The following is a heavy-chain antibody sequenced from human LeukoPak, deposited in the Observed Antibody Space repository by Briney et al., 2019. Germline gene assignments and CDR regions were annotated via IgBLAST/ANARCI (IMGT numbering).Heavy chain of an antibody. D-gene: IGHD5-18*01. J-gene: IGHJ4*02. Sequence: SSETLSLTCTVSGGSISSYYWSWIRQPPGKGLEWIGEINHSGSTNYNPSLKSRVTISVDTSKNQFSLKLSSVTAADTAVYYCAGRGYSYGLRFDYWGQGILVTVSS. CDR3: AGRGYSYGLRFDY. V-gene: IGHV4-34*01. CDR1: GGSISSYY. CDR2: INHSGST.